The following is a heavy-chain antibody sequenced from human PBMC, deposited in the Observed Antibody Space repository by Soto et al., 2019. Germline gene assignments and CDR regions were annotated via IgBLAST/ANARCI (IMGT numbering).Heavy chain of an antibody. CDR3: ARKEDDAFDI. Sequence: QVQLQQWGAGLLKPSETLSLTCAVYGGSFSGYYWSWIRQPPGKGLEWIGEINHSGSTNYNPSLKSRVTISVDTSKNQISLKLSSVTAADTAVYYCARKEDDAFDIWGQGTMVTVSS. V-gene: IGHV4-34*01. J-gene: IGHJ3*02. CDR2: INHSGST. CDR1: GGSFSGYY.